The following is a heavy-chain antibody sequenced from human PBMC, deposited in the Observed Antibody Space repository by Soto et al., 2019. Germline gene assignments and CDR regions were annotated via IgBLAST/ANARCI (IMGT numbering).Heavy chain of an antibody. CDR2: IDWDDDK. J-gene: IGHJ4*02. CDR3: ARIAVAGNWDYFDY. V-gene: IGHV2-70*11. D-gene: IGHD6-19*01. CDR1: GFSLSTSGMC. Sequence: GSGPTLVNPTQTLTLTCTFSGFSLSTSGMCVSWIRQPPGKALEWLARIDWDDDKYYSTSLKTRLTISKDTSKNQVVLTMTNMDPVDTATYYCARIAVAGNWDYFDYWGQGTLVTVSS.